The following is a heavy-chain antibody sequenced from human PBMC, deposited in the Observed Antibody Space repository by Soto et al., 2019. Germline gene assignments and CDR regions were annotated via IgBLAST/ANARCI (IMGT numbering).Heavy chain of an antibody. CDR3: ARDGVGPTYSGFDY. V-gene: IGHV3-30-3*01. Sequence: QVQLVESGGGVVQPGRSLRLSCAASGFTFSNYALYWVRQAPGKGLEWVAVISYDGSNKYYADSVKGRFSISRDNSKNTLYLQMTSLRVEDTAVYYWARDGVGPTYSGFDYWGQGTLVTVSS. D-gene: IGHD1-26*01. CDR1: GFTFSNYA. CDR2: ISYDGSNK. J-gene: IGHJ4*02.